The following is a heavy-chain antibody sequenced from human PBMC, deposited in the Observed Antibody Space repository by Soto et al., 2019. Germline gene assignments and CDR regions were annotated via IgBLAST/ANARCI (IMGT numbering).Heavy chain of an antibody. D-gene: IGHD5-18*01. V-gene: IGHV3-30-3*01. CDR2: ISYDGSNK. J-gene: IGHJ4*02. CDR3: TRRVGYNYGPVGY. CDR1: GFTFSSYA. Sequence: GGSLRLSCAASGFTFSSYAMHWVRQAPGKGLEWVAVISYDGSNKYYADSVKGRFTISRDNSKNMLYLQMNSLRTEDTAVYYCTRRVGYNYGPVGYWGQGTLVTVSS.